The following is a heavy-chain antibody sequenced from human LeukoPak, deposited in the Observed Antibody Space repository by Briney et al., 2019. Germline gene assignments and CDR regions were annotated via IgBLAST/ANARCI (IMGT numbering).Heavy chain of an antibody. CDR1: GGSISSYY. D-gene: IGHD3-3*01. CDR3: ARSYYDFWSGYYTGAEYFQH. CDR2: TYYSGST. J-gene: IGHJ1*01. Sequence: PSETLSLTCTVSGGSISSYYWSWIRQPPGKGLEWIGYTYYSGSTNYNPSLKSRVTISVDTSKNQFSLKLSSVTAADTAVYYCARSYYDFWSGYYTGAEYFQHWGQGTLVTVSS. V-gene: IGHV4-59*01.